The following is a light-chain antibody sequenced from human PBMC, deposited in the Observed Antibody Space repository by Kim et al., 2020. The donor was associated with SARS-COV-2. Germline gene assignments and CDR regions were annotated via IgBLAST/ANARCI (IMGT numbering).Light chain of an antibody. CDR2: GTS. Sequence: PGERATLSCKSSPSGDNTYLAWYQQKPGQAPRLLIYGTSDRATGITDRFSGSGSGTDFTLTISRLEPEEVAVYYCQQYGRLPTTFGQGTKLEI. J-gene: IGKJ2*01. CDR3: QQYGRLPTT. CDR1: PSGDNTY. V-gene: IGKV3-20*01.